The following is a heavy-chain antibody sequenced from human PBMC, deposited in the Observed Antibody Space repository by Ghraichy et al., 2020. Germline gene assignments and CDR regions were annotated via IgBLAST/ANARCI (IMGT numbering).Heavy chain of an antibody. V-gene: IGHV3-48*02. CDR2: ITSSSRTK. D-gene: IGHD4-23*01. CDR1: GFTLSSYG. J-gene: IGHJ6*02. Sequence: GESLNISCVGSGFTLSSYGMNWVRQSPGKGLEWVSYITSSSRTKSYADSVKGRFIISRDNAQNSLYLQMNSLRDEDTAVYYCARASRVVRFYYYDGMDVWGQGTTVTVSS. CDR3: ARASRVVRFYYYDGMDV.